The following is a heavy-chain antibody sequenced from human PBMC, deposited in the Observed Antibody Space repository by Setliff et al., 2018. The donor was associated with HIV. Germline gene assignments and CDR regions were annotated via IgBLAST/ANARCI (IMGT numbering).Heavy chain of an antibody. J-gene: IGHJ6*03. CDR3: AKMTPSYYFYMDA. CDR1: GFTFSSYE. CDR2: ISSSGSTI. V-gene: IGHV3-48*03. Sequence: PGGSLRLSCAASGFTFSSYEMNWVRQAPGKGLEWVSDISSSGSTIYYADSVKGRFTISRDNSRNTLFLQANSLRAEDTAVYYCAKMTPSYYFYMDAWGNGTTVTVSS. D-gene: IGHD2-15*01.